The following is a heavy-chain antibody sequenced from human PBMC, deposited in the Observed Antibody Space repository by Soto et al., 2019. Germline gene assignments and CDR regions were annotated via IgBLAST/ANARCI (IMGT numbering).Heavy chain of an antibody. CDR2: IYYSGST. Sequence: SETLSLTCTVSGGSISSGVYYWSWIRHHPGKGLEWIGYIYYSGSTYYNPSLKSRVTISVDTSKNQFSLKLSSVTAADTAVYYCARGPIVGGYFPPDYWGQGTLVTVSS. CDR1: GGSISSGVYY. J-gene: IGHJ4*02. CDR3: ARGPIVGGYFPPDY. V-gene: IGHV4-31*03. D-gene: IGHD3-22*01.